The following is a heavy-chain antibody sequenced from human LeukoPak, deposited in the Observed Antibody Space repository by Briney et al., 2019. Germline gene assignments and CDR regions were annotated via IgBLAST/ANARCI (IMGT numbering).Heavy chain of an antibody. D-gene: IGHD6-19*01. V-gene: IGHV3-9*01. Sequence: GGSLRLSCAASGFTFDDYAMHWVRQAPGKGLEWVSGMSWNSGSIGYADSVKGRFTISRDNAKNSLYLQMNSLRVEDTAFYYCAKDNRRHYTSGPNPDSRHWGQGALVTVSS. CDR2: MSWNSGSI. CDR1: GFTFDDYA. J-gene: IGHJ4*02. CDR3: AKDNRRHYTSGPNPDSRH.